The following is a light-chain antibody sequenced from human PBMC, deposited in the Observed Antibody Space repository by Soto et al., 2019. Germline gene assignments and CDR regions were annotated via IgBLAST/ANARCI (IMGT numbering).Light chain of an antibody. Sequence: DIVMTQSPDSLAVSLGERATNNCKSSQSVLYSSNNKNYLVWYQQKPGQPPKLLIYWASTRESGVPDRFSGSGSGTDFTLTISSLQAEDVAVYYCQQYYSTPRTFGQGTKVDIK. CDR2: WAS. V-gene: IGKV4-1*01. CDR3: QQYYSTPRT. J-gene: IGKJ1*01. CDR1: QSVLYSSNNKNY.